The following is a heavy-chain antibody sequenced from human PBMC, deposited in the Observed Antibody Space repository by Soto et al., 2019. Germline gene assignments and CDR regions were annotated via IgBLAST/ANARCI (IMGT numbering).Heavy chain of an antibody. Sequence: PSETLSLTCAVYGGSFSGYYWSWIRQPPGKGLEWIGEINHSGSTNYNPSLKSRVTISVDTSKNQFSLKLSSVTAADTAVYYCERGDLGGYDFSSGYYSYYFDYWGQGTLVTVSS. D-gene: IGHD3-3*01. V-gene: IGHV4-34*01. CDR1: GGSFSGYY. J-gene: IGHJ4*02. CDR2: INHSGST. CDR3: ERGDLGGYDFSSGYYSYYFDY.